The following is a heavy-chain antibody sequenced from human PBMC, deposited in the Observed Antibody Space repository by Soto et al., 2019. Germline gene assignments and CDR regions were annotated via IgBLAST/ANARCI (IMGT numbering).Heavy chain of an antibody. CDR1: GFTFSTYW. CDR3: ARGALGGGDY. Sequence: EVQLVESGGGLVQPGGSLRLSCAASGFTFSTYWMHWVRQAPGKGLVWVSRINSDGSSINYADSVKGRFTISRDNAKNTLYLQMNSLRAEDTAVYYCARGALGGGDYWGQGTLVTVSS. CDR2: INSDGSSI. V-gene: IGHV3-74*01. D-gene: IGHD6-25*01. J-gene: IGHJ4*02.